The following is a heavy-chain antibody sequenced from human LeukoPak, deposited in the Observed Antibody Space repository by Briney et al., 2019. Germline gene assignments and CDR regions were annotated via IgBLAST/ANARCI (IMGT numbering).Heavy chain of an antibody. CDR3: AKDARYYDFWSGP. J-gene: IGHJ4*02. Sequence: PTGGSLRLSCAASGFTFSTYGMQWVRQAPGKGLEWVAFIRYDGSIKYYADSVKGRFTISRDNSKNTLYLQMNSLRAEDTAVYYCAKDARYYDFWSGPWGQGTLVTVSS. D-gene: IGHD3-3*01. V-gene: IGHV3-30*02. CDR2: IRYDGSIK. CDR1: GFTFSTYG.